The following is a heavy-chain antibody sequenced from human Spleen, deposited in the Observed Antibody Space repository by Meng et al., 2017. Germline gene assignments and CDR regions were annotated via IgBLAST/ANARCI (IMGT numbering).Heavy chain of an antibody. CDR2: FSVSGGTT. CDR3: AKDAAKIPYYFNH. V-gene: IGHV3-23*01. J-gene: IGHJ4*02. CDR1: GFTFGNYA. Sequence: GGSLRLSCAASGFTFGNYAMSWVRQAPGKGLEWVSTFSVSGGTTYYADSVRGRFTISRDNSNNTLYLQMNSLGAEDTAVYYCAKDAAKIPYYFNHWGQGTLVTVSS. D-gene: IGHD5-18*01.